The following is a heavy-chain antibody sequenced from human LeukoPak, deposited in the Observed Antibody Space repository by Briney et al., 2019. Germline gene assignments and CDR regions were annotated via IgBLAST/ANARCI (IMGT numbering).Heavy chain of an antibody. Sequence: SETLSLTCTVSGVSISNYYWSWIRQPPGKGLEWIGSIYHSGSTYYNPSLKSRVTISVDRSKNQFSLKLSSVTAADTAVYYCARDHPIAAAGTGYDYWGQGTLVTVSS. V-gene: IGHV4-59*12. D-gene: IGHD6-13*01. CDR1: GVSISNYY. CDR2: IYHSGST. J-gene: IGHJ4*02. CDR3: ARDHPIAAAGTGYDY.